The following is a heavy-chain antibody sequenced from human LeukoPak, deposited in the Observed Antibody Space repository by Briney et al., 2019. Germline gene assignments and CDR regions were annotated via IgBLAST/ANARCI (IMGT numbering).Heavy chain of an antibody. CDR3: ARGWDQLTPFDY. V-gene: IGHV3-21*01. D-gene: IGHD2-2*01. J-gene: IGHJ4*02. CDR2: ISSSSSYI. Sequence: GGSLRLSCAASGFTFSSYSMNWVRQAPGKGLEWVSSISSSSSYIYYADSVKGRFTISRDNAKNSLYLQMNSLRAEDTAVYYCARGWDQLTPFDYWGQGTLVTVSS. CDR1: GFTFSSYS.